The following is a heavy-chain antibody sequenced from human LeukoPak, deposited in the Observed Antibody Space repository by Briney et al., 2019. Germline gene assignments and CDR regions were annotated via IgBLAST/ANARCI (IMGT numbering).Heavy chain of an antibody. J-gene: IGHJ6*03. Sequence: GGSLRLSCAASGFTFSTYWMSWVRQAPGKGLEWVAGIKQDGSEQHYVDSVKGRFTISRDNAKNSLYLQMNSLRAEDTAVYYCARDCSSTSCFYYYYMDVWGKGTTVTVSS. CDR1: GFTFSTYW. CDR3: ARDCSSTSCFYYYYMDV. V-gene: IGHV3-7*01. D-gene: IGHD2-2*01. CDR2: IKQDGSEQ.